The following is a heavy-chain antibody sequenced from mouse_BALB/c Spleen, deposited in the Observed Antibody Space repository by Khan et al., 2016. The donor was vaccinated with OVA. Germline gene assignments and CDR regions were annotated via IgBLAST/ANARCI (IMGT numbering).Heavy chain of an antibody. J-gene: IGHJ3*01. V-gene: IGHV2-2*02. D-gene: IGHD1-1*01. CDR3: ARRGYYYGRGAWFPY. Sequence: QVQLKESGPGLVQPSQSLSITCTVSGFSLASYGVHWVRQSPGKGLEWLGVIWSGGSKDYNAAFIYRLITSKNNSESQGFFKMNSLQVNDTAIYYCARRGYYYGRGAWFPYWGQGTLVTVSA. CDR2: IWSGGSK. CDR1: GFSLASYG.